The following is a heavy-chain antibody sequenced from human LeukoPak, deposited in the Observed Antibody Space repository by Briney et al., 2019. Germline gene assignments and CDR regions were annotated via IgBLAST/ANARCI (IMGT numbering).Heavy chain of an antibody. CDR2: VYYNGST. J-gene: IGHJ4*02. V-gene: IGHV4-39*01. CDR1: GGSISSSSFL. Sequence: SETLSLTCTATGGSISSSSFLWGWIRQPPGKELEWIGSVYYNGSTYQNPSLKNRITMSVDTSTNQFSLKVTSMTAADTALYFCARQRSGLGRPLFFFDYWGLGTLVTFSS. D-gene: IGHD3-16*01. CDR3: ARQRSGLGRPLFFFDY.